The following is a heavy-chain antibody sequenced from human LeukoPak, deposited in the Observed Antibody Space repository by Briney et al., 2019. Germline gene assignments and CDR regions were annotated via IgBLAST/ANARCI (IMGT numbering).Heavy chain of an antibody. J-gene: IGHJ4*02. CDR2: IYPGDSDT. CDR3: ARQNDFRLDY. CDR1: GYTFSSYW. D-gene: IGHD3-3*01. Sequence: GGSLILSCKGSGYTFSSYWIGWVRHMPGKGLEWKGIIYPGDSDTRYSPSLQGQVTISAVTSIGTPYLQWSSLKASDTAIYYCARQNDFRLDYWGQGTMVSVSS. V-gene: IGHV5-51*01.